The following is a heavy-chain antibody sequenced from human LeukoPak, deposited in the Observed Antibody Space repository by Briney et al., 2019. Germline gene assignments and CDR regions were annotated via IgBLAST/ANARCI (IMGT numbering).Heavy chain of an antibody. CDR3: ARGIGTSYDSSRDAFDI. CDR2: IYSPGTN. CDR1: AGSINSGDYY. D-gene: IGHD3-22*01. V-gene: IGHV4-61*02. J-gene: IGHJ3*02. Sequence: SETLSLTCTVSAGSINSGDYYWSWIRQPAGKGLEWIGRIYSPGTNYNYNPSLKSRVTISLDTSNNQFSLKLTSVTAADTAVYYCARGIGTSYDSSRDAFDIWGQGTMVTVSS.